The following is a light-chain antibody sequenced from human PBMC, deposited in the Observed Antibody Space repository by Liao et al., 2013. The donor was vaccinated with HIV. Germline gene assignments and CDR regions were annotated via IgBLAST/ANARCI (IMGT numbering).Light chain of an antibody. CDR3: QAWDSSTGV. CDR2: YDD. J-gene: IGLJ3*02. CDR1: KLGDKY. Sequence: SYELTQPPSVSVSPGQTASITCSGDKLGDKYACWYQQKPGQSPVLVICYDDDRPSGIPERFSGSNSGNTATLTISGTQAMDEADYYCQAWDSSTGVFGGGTKLTVL. V-gene: IGLV3-1*01.